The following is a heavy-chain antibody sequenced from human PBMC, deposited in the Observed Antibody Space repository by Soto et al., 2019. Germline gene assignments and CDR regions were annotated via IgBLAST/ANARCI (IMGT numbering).Heavy chain of an antibody. CDR3: AREVTGNWFDP. CDR1: GGSISSYY. Sequence: QVQLQESGPGLVKPSETLSLTCTVSGGSISSYYWSWIRQPPGKGLEWIGYIYYSGSTNYNPSLKSLVTISVDTSKNQFSLTLSSVTAADTAVYYGAREVTGNWFDPWGQGTLVTVSS. J-gene: IGHJ5*02. CDR2: IYYSGST. D-gene: IGHD2-21*02. V-gene: IGHV4-59*01.